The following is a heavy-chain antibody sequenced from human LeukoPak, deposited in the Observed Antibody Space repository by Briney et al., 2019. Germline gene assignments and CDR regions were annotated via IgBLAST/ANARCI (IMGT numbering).Heavy chain of an antibody. J-gene: IGHJ6*02. D-gene: IGHD1-1*01. V-gene: IGHV3-48*03. CDR1: LFTFSSYE. CDR2: ICSMGSTI. Sequence: GGSLRLSRAASLFTFSSYEMNWVRQAPRTGREWVSYICSMGSTIHYADSAKGRFTISRDNAKNSLYLQMNSLRAEDTAVYYCARDQETTAYYYYGMDVWGQGTTVTVSS. CDR3: ARDQETTAYYYYGMDV.